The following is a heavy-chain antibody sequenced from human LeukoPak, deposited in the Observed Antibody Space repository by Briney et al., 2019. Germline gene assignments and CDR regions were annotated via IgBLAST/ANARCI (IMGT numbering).Heavy chain of an antibody. Sequence: GGSLRLSCAASGFTFSSSSMNWVRQAPGKGLEWVSSISSSSTYIYYADLVKGRFTISRDNAKNSLYLQMSSLRAEDTAVYYCASDKGGSGWSYCFDFWGQGTLVTVSS. CDR2: ISSSSTYI. CDR1: GFTFSSSS. V-gene: IGHV3-21*01. CDR3: ASDKGGSGWSYCFDF. J-gene: IGHJ4*02. D-gene: IGHD6-19*01.